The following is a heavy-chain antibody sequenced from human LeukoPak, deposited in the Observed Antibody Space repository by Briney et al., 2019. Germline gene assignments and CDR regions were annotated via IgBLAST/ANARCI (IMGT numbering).Heavy chain of an antibody. CDR1: GFTFSSYS. CDR2: ISSSSSYI. D-gene: IGHD6-13*01. Sequence: GGSLLLSCAGSGFTFSSYSMNWVRQAPGKGREWVSSISSSSSYIYYADSVKGRFTISRDNAKNSLYLQMNSLRAEDTAVYYCARADPLAAAGEVDYWGQGTLVTVSS. V-gene: IGHV3-21*01. CDR3: ARADPLAAAGEVDY. J-gene: IGHJ4*02.